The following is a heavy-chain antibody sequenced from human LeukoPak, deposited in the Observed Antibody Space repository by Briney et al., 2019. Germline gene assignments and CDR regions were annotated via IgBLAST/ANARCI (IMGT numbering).Heavy chain of an antibody. D-gene: IGHD3-22*01. Sequence: SQTLSLTCTVSGGSISSGSYYWSWIRQPAGKGLEWIGRIYTSGSTNYNPSLKSRVTISVDTSKNQFSLKLSSVTAADTAVYYCARRRKYYYDSSGYYGFWGQGTLVTVSS. V-gene: IGHV4-61*02. CDR3: ARRRKYYYDSSGYYGF. CDR2: IYTSGST. CDR1: GGSISSGSYY. J-gene: IGHJ4*02.